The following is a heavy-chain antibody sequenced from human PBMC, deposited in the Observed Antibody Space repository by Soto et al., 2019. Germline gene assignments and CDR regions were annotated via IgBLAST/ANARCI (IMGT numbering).Heavy chain of an antibody. D-gene: IGHD1-1*01. CDR1: GLTFSSYA. J-gene: IGHJ6*02. V-gene: IGHV3-23*01. CDR3: ARDFGTTGTFGRSYYGMDV. CDR2: ISGSGGST. Sequence: PGGSLRLSCAASGLTFSSYAMSWVRQAPGKGLEWVSAISGSGGSTYYADSVKGRFTISRDNSKNTLYLQMNGLRAEDTAVYYCARDFGTTGTFGRSYYGMDVWGQGTTVTVSS.